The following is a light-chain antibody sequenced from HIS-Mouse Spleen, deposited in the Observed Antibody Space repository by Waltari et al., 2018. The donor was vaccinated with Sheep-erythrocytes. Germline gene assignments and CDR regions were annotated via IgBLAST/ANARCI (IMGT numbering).Light chain of an antibody. CDR2: WAS. J-gene: IGKJ4*01. CDR1: QSVLYSSNNKNY. V-gene: IGKV4-1*01. CDR3: QQYYSTLT. Sequence: DIVMTQSPDYLAVSRGERATINCKSSQSVLYSSNNKNYLAWYQQKPGQPPKLLIYWASTRESGVPDRFSGSGSGTDFTLTISSLQAEDVAVYYCQQYYSTLTFGGGTKVEIK.